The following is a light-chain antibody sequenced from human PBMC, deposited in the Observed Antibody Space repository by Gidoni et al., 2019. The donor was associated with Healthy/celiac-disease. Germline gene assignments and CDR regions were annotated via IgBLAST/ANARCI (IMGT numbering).Light chain of an antibody. CDR1: SSDVGGYNS. V-gene: IGLV2-14*03. Sequence: QAALTQPAPDPGPPGRWITISCPATSSDVGGYNSVSWYQQHPGKAPKLMIYDVSNRPSGVSNRFSGSKSGNTASLTISGLQAEDEADYYCSSYTSSSTLGVFGGGTKLTVL. CDR2: DVS. CDR3: SSYTSSSTLGV. J-gene: IGLJ2*01.